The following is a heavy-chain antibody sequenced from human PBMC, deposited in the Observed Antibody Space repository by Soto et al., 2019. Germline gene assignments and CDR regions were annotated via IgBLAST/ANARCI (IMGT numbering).Heavy chain of an antibody. D-gene: IGHD2-2*02. CDR2: ISSSSSTI. V-gene: IGHV3-48*01. CDR1: GFTFSSYS. Sequence: GGSLRLSCAASGFTFSSYSMNWVRQAPGKGLEWVPYISSSSSTIYYADSVKGRFTISRDNAKNSLYLQMNSLRAEDTAVYYCARGYCSSTSCYTFDYWGQGTLVTVSS. J-gene: IGHJ4*02. CDR3: ARGYCSSTSCYTFDY.